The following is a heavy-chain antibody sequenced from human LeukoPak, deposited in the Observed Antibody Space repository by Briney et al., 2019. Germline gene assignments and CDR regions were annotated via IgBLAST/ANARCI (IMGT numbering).Heavy chain of an antibody. V-gene: IGHV3-21*01. CDR3: ARNIWWLYY. J-gene: IGHJ4*02. D-gene: IGHD5-12*01. CDR1: GFTFSSYS. CDR2: ISHGSSNI. Sequence: GGSLRLSCAASGFTFSSYSMNWVRQAPGKGLEWVSSISHGSSNIYYADSVKGRFTISRDNAKNSLYLQMNSLRAEDTAVYYCARNIWWLYYWGQGTLVTVSS.